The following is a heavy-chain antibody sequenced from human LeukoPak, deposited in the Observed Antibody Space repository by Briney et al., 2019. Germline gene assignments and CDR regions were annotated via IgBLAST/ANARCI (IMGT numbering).Heavy chain of an antibody. Sequence: EASVKVSCKASVYSFTAYYIHWVRQDPGQGLEWVGRINPSSGGTNYAQKFQDRVTMTRDTSISTAYMELTRLRSDDTAVYYCARLYSSGWAFDYWGQGTLVTVSS. CDR2: INPSSGGT. D-gene: IGHD6-19*01. V-gene: IGHV1-2*02. CDR3: ARLYSSGWAFDY. CDR1: VYSFTAYY. J-gene: IGHJ4*02.